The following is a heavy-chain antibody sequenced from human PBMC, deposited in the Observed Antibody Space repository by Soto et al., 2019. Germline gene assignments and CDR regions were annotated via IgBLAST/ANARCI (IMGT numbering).Heavy chain of an antibody. D-gene: IGHD3-16*02. Sequence: QVQLVESGGGVVEPGRSLRLSCAASGFTFSSYAMHWVRQAPGKVLEWGAVISYDGSDKYYADSVKGRFTISRDNSKNTLNLQMNSLRADDTAVYYCTKALGELSPESYDYWGQGTLIPVSS. CDR3: TKALGELSPESYDY. J-gene: IGHJ4*02. CDR2: ISYDGSDK. CDR1: GFTFSSYA. V-gene: IGHV3-30*18.